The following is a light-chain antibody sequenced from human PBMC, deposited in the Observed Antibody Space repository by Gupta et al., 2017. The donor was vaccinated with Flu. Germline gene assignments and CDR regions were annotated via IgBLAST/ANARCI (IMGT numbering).Light chain of an antibody. V-gene: IGKV3-20*01. J-gene: IGKJ1*01. CDR1: QSVSSIY. CDR3: QQYGSSPWT. Sequence: ENVLTQSPGTLSLSPGERATLSCRASQSVSSIYFAWFQQKPRQVPRLLIYGTSNRATGIPDRFSGSGSGTDFTLTITILDPEDFAVYVCQQYGSSPWTFGQETKVEIK. CDR2: GTS.